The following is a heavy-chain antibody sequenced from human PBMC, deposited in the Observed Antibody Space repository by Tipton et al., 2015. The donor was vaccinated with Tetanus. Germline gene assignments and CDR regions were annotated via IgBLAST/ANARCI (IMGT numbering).Heavy chain of an antibody. D-gene: IGHD2-21*01. Sequence: TLSLTCTVSGGSMNSYYWSWIRQPPGKGLEWIGYIYYTGSTNYNPSLKSGVTISLDTSKNQFSRKLTSVSAADTAVYYCARLTGHSMDVVDYYYFGMDVWGQGTKVTVSS. CDR1: GGSMNSYY. CDR3: ARLTGHSMDVVDYYYFGMDV. CDR2: IYYTGST. J-gene: IGHJ6*02. V-gene: IGHV4-59*01.